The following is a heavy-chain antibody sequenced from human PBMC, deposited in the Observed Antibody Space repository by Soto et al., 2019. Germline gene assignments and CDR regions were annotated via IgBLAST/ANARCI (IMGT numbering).Heavy chain of an antibody. CDR1: GFTFDNYA. Sequence: GGSLRLSCAASGFTFDNYAMSWVRQSPGKGLEWVSAISYSGGSTYYADSVKGRFTISRDNSKNTLYLQMNSLRAEDTAVYYCAKDLSRGYCTSSGCYGDYYYYMDVWGKGTTVSVSS. V-gene: IGHV3-23*01. D-gene: IGHD2-2*01. J-gene: IGHJ6*03. CDR3: AKDLSRGYCTSSGCYGDYYYYMDV. CDR2: ISYSGGST.